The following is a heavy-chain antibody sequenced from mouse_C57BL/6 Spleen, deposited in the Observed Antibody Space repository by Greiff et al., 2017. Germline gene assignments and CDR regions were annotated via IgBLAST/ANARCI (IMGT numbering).Heavy chain of an antibody. CDR3: ARCPDYYGSSFYAMDY. CDR2: IHPNSGST. D-gene: IGHD1-1*01. CDR1: GYTFTSYW. Sequence: QVQLQQPGAELVKPGASVKLSCKASGYTFTSYWMHWVKQRPGQGLEWIGMIHPNSGSTNYNEKFKSKATLTVDKSSSTAYMQLSSLTSEDSAVYYCARCPDYYGSSFYAMDYWGQGTSVTVSS. V-gene: IGHV1-64*01. J-gene: IGHJ4*01.